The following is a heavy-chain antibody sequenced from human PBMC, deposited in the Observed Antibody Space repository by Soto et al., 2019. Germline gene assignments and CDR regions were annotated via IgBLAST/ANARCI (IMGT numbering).Heavy chain of an antibody. J-gene: IGHJ4*02. CDR3: ATRDTGRVY. CDR1: GVSISSHDW. D-gene: IGHD5-18*01. V-gene: IGHV4-4*02. Sequence: QVQLQESGPGLVKPSGTLSLTCAVSGVSISSHDWWTWVRQPPGKGLEWIGESHQSGNTHYNSTLESRVTISLDKSKTQLSLQLTSVTVADTAVYYCATRDTGRVYWGQGTLVTVSS. CDR2: SHQSGNT.